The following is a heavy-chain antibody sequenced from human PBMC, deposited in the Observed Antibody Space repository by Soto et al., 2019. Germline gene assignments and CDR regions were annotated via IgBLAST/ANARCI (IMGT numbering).Heavy chain of an antibody. CDR3: ARDHGYSSSWPNNDAFDI. CDR1: GFTFSSYG. D-gene: IGHD6-13*01. V-gene: IGHV3-33*01. Sequence: GGSLRLSCAASGFTFSSYGMHWVRQAPGKGLEWVAVIWYDGSNKYYADSVKGRFTISRDNSKNTLYLQMNSLRAEDTAVYHCARDHGYSSSWPNNDAFDIWGQGTMVTVSS. CDR2: IWYDGSNK. J-gene: IGHJ3*02.